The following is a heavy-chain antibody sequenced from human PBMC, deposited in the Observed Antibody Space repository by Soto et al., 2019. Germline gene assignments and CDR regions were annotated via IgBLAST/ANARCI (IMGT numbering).Heavy chain of an antibody. J-gene: IGHJ4*02. CDR3: AKALFRSYYDSSGYRSAPFDY. CDR2: ISYDGSNK. D-gene: IGHD3-22*01. CDR1: GFTFSSYG. Sequence: GGSLRLSCAASGFTFSSYGMHWVRQAPGKGLEWVAVISYDGSNKYYADSVKGRFTISRDNSKNTLYLQMNSLRAEDTAVYYCAKALFRSYYDSSGYRSAPFDYWGQGTLVTVSS. V-gene: IGHV3-30*18.